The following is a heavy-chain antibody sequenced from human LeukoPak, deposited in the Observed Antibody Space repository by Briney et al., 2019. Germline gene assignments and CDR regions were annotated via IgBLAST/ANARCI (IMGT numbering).Heavy chain of an antibody. J-gene: IGHJ4*02. CDR1: GFTFSSYA. CDR3: ARVEAWQWLADLDPSPFDY. D-gene: IGHD6-19*01. V-gene: IGHV3-21*01. CDR2: ISSSSSYI. Sequence: PGGSLRLSCAASGFTFSSYAMSWVRQAPGKGLEWVSSISSSSSYIYYADSVKGRFTISRDNAKNSLYLQMDSLRAEDTAVYYCARVEAWQWLADLDPSPFDYWGQGTLVTVSS.